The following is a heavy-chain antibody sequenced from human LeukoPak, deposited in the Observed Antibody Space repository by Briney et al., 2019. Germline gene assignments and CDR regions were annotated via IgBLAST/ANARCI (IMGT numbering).Heavy chain of an antibody. CDR1: GGSFSGYY. CDR3: ASIDYIWGSYRYPGLASADYYYYHMDV. V-gene: IGHV4-34*01. D-gene: IGHD3-16*02. J-gene: IGHJ6*03. CDR2: INHSGST. Sequence: SETLSLTCAVYGGSFSGYYWSWIRQPPGKGLEWIGEINHSGSTYYNPSLKSRVTISVDTSKNQFSLKLSSVTAADTAVYYCASIDYIWGSYRYPGLASADYYYYHMDVWGKGTTVTVSS.